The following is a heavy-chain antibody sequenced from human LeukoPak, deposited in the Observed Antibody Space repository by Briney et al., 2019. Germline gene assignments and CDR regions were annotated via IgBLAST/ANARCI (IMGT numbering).Heavy chain of an antibody. Sequence: GASVKVSCKASGYTFTGYYMHWVRQAPGQGLEWMGWINPNSGGTNYAQKFQGRVTITRNTSISTAYMELSSLRSEDTAVYYCARGRRGTVTTFSFNYYYYMDVWGKGTTVTVSS. CDR3: ARGRRGTVTTFSFNYYYYMDV. CDR1: GYTFTGYY. D-gene: IGHD4-17*01. J-gene: IGHJ6*03. V-gene: IGHV1-2*02. CDR2: INPNSGGT.